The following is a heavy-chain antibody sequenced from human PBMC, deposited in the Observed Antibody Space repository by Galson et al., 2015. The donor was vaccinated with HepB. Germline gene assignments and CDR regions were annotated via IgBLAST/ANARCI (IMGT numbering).Heavy chain of an antibody. Sequence: ETLSLTCTVSRGSVSSFYWGWIRQSPGKGLEFLGYIYDSGSTKYNPSLKSRVTISLRTTKNQVFLKLTSVTAADTAVYYCAGGTYTSHYYMDVWGMGTTVTVSS. D-gene: IGHD3-16*01. CDR1: RGSVSSFY. J-gene: IGHJ6*03. CDR2: IYDSGST. CDR3: AGGTYTSHYYMDV. V-gene: IGHV4-59*08.